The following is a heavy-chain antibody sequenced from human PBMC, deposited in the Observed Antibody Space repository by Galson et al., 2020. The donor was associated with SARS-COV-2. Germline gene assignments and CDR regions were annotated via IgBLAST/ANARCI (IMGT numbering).Heavy chain of an antibody. J-gene: IGHJ4*02. Sequence: GGPLRPSCAASGFTFSSYWMSWVRQAPGKGLEWVANIKQDGGEKYYVDSVKGRFTISRDNAKNSLYLQMSSLRAEDTAVYYCASAGSRSYSSSWSFGYWGQGTLVTVSS. V-gene: IGHV3-7*01. D-gene: IGHD6-13*01. CDR3: ASAGSRSYSSSWSFGY. CDR1: GFTFSSYW. CDR2: IKQDGGEK.